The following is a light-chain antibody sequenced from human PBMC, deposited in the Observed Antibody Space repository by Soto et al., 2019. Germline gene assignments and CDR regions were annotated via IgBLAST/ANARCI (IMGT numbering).Light chain of an antibody. V-gene: IGLV2-8*01. J-gene: IGLJ2*01. Sequence: QSVLTQPPSASGSPGQSVTISRTGTSSDVGGYNYVSWYQQHPGKAPKLMIYEVSKRPSGVPDRFSGSKSGNTASLTVSGLQAEDEADYYCSSYAGSNTVVFGGGTKVTVL. CDR1: SSDVGGYNY. CDR3: SSYAGSNTVV. CDR2: EVS.